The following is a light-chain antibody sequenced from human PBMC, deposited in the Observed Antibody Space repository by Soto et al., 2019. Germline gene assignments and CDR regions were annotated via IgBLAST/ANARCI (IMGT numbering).Light chain of an antibody. CDR3: QQYNKWPLT. J-gene: IGKJ1*01. CDR2: GAS. V-gene: IGKV3-15*01. Sequence: EIVMTQSPATLSVSPGERATLSCRASQSSSNDLAWYQQKPGQAPRLLIYGASTRATGIPARFSGSGSGTEFTLTISSLQSEDFTVYYCQQYNKWPLTFGQGTKVDIK. CDR1: QSSSND.